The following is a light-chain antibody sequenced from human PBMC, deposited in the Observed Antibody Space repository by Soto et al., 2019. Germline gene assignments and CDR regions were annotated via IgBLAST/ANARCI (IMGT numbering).Light chain of an antibody. V-gene: IGLV1-44*01. CDR1: SSNIGSKT. CDR2: NSY. Sequence: QSVLTQPPSASGTPGQRVTISCSGSSSNIGSKTVNWYQQLPGTVPKLLIYNSYQRPSGVPDRFSGSKSGTSASLAISGLQSEDEADYYCAAWDPSLNGYVFGAGTRSPS. CDR3: AAWDPSLNGYV. J-gene: IGLJ1*01.